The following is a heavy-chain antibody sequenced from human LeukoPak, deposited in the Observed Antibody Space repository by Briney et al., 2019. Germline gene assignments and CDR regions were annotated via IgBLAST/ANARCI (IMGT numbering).Heavy chain of an antibody. CDR3: AKAPGIAAAGRMDV. CDR1: GFTFSSFA. Sequence: GGSLRLSCAASGFTFSSFAMNWVRQAPGKGLEWASTTSGNGGATYYADSVKGRFTISRDNSKSTLYLQMNSLRAEDTAVYYCAKAPGIAAAGRMDVWGQGTTVTVSS. CDR2: TSGNGGAT. V-gene: IGHV3-23*01. D-gene: IGHD6-13*01. J-gene: IGHJ6*02.